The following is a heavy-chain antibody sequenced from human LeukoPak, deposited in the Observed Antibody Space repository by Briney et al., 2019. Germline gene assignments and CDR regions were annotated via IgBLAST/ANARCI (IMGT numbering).Heavy chain of an antibody. J-gene: IGHJ6*02. Sequence: ASVKVSCKASGYTFTSYYMHWVRQAPGQGLEWMGIINPSGGSTSYAQKFQGRVTMTRDTSTSTVYMELSSLRSEDTAVYYCARFYYGSGSYYNWEPAGPYGMDVWGQGTTVTVSS. D-gene: IGHD3-10*01. CDR1: GYTFTSYY. V-gene: IGHV1-46*01. CDR2: INPSGGST. CDR3: ARFYYGSGSYYNWEPAGPYGMDV.